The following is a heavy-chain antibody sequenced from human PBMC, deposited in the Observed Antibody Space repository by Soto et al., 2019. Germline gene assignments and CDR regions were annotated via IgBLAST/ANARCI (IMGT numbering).Heavy chain of an antibody. Sequence: EMQLLESGGGLVQPGGSLRLSCAASGFTFSSYAMSWVRQAPGKGLEWVSTNSGSGGSTYYADSVKGRFTISRDNSKNTLYLQMNSLRAEDTAVYYCAKAIYGDYPNWFDPWGQGTLVTVSS. J-gene: IGHJ5*02. CDR3: AKAIYGDYPNWFDP. D-gene: IGHD4-17*01. CDR1: GFTFSSYA. CDR2: NSGSGGST. V-gene: IGHV3-23*01.